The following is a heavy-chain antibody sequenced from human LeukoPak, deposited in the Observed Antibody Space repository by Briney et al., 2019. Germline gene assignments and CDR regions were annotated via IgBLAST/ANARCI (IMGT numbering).Heavy chain of an antibody. J-gene: IGHJ6*02. V-gene: IGHV6-1*01. CDR3: ARDRLTTVSAYYYYGMDV. CDR1: GDSVSSNSAA. Sequence: SQTLSLTCAISGDSVSSNSAAWNWIRQSPSRGLEWLGRTYYRSKWYNDYAVSVKSRITINPDTSKNQFSLQLNSVTPEDTAVYYCARDRLTTVSAYYYYGMDVWGQGTTVTVSS. D-gene: IGHD4-17*01. CDR2: TYYRSKWYN.